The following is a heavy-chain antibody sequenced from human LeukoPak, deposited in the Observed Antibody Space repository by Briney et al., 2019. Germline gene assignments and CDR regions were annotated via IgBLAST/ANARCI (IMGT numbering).Heavy chain of an antibody. V-gene: IGHV1-18*01. Sequence: ASVEVSCKASGYTFTSYGISWVRQAPGQGLEWMGWISAYNGNTNYAQKLQGRVTMTTDTTTSTAYMELRSMRSDDTAVYYCARILAGLNAFDIWGQGTMVTVSS. CDR3: ARILAGLNAFDI. CDR1: GYTFTSYG. D-gene: IGHD3/OR15-3a*01. CDR2: ISAYNGNT. J-gene: IGHJ3*02.